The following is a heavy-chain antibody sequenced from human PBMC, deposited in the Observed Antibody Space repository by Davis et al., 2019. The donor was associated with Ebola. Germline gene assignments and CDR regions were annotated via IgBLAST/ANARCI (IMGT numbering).Heavy chain of an antibody. Sequence: MPSETLSLTCAASGGSISSSNWWRCVRQPAGKGVEWSGVLYHSGSTNYNPSLKSRVTISVDTSKNQFSLKLSSVTATDTAVYYCARRFSRPYFDPWGQGIMVTVSS. CDR1: GGSISSSNW. CDR3: ARRFSRPYFDP. CDR2: LYHSGST. J-gene: IGHJ4*02. D-gene: IGHD3-10*01. V-gene: IGHV4-4*02.